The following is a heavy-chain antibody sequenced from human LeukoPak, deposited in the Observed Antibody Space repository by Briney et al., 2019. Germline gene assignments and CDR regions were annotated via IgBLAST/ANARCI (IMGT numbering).Heavy chain of an antibody. J-gene: IGHJ4*02. Sequence: SETLSLTCTVSGGSISSSGYYWGWIRQPPGKGLEWIGSIYYSGSTYYNPSLKSRVTISVDTSKNQFSLKLSSVTAADTAVYYCARHTGSYREGFDYWGQGTLVTVSS. V-gene: IGHV4-39*01. CDR2: IYYSGST. CDR1: GGSISSSGYY. D-gene: IGHD3-16*02. CDR3: ARHTGSYREGFDY.